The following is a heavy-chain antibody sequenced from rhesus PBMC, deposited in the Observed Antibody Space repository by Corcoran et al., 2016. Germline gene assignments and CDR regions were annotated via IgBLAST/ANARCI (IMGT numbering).Heavy chain of an antibody. J-gene: IGHJ4*01. CDR3: AKLKDTGY. CDR1: GFTLSSYG. D-gene: IGHD2-33*01. Sequence: EVQLVETGGGLVQPGGSLKLSCAASGFTLSSYGMSWVRQAPGKGLGWGTANKCSGGSTYYADSGKGRFTISRENSKNTLSLQMNSLRAEDTAVYYCAKLKDTGYWGQGVLVTVSS. V-gene: IGHV3S5*01. CDR2: NKCSGGST.